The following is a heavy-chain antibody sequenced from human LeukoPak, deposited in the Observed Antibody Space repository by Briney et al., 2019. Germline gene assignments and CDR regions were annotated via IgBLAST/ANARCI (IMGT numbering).Heavy chain of an antibody. V-gene: IGHV3-30*04. D-gene: IGHD6-6*01. Sequence: GGSLRLSCAASGFTFSSYAMHWVRQAPGKGLEWVAVISYDGSNKYYADSVKGRFTISRDNSKNTLYLQMNSLRAEDTAVYYCARGSGLGRYSSSSATFDYWGQGTLVTVSS. CDR2: ISYDGSNK. CDR1: GFTFSSYA. J-gene: IGHJ4*02. CDR3: ARGSGLGRYSSSSATFDY.